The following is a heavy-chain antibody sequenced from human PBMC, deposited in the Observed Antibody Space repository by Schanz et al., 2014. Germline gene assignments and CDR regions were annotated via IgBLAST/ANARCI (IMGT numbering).Heavy chain of an antibody. CDR2: ISGYNAIT. D-gene: IGHD1-26*01. Sequence: QGQLVQSGAEVKKPGASVKVSCKASAYTFTSYGISWVRQAPGQGLEWMGWISGYNAITSYAQKLQGRITLTTDTSTSTAYMELRSLRSDDTAVYYCARNRVGANGMDDAFDIWGQGTKVTVSS. J-gene: IGHJ3*02. CDR1: AYTFTSYG. V-gene: IGHV1-18*04. CDR3: ARNRVGANGMDDAFDI.